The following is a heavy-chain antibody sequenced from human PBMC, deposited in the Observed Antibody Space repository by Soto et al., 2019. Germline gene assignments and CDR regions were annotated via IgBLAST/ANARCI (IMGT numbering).Heavy chain of an antibody. CDR1: GFTFSDFA. CDR3: AAPRDEYGSGVSWFTYGMDI. CDR2: LDGAGGST. J-gene: IGHJ6*02. V-gene: IGHV3-23*01. D-gene: IGHD3-10*01. Sequence: PGGSLRLSCLASGFTFSDFAMTWVRHVPGRGLEWVASLDGAGGSTYYAESVRGRFSISRDNSQNTLFLQMKRLTVYDTAIYYCAAPRDEYGSGVSWFTYGMDIWGQGTTVTVSS.